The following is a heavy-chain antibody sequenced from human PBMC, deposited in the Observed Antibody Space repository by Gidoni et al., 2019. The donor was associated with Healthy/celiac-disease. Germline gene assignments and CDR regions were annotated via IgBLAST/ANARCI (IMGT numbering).Heavy chain of an antibody. CDR2: ISYAGSNK. CDR3: ARAYSSSWYRDYDWFDP. V-gene: IGHV3-30-3*01. D-gene: IGHD6-13*01. J-gene: IGHJ5*02. Sequence: QVQLVESGGGVVQPGRSLRLSCAASGFTFSSSSMHWVRQAPGQGLEWVAVISYAGSNKYYADSVKGRFTISRDNSKNTLYLQMNSLRAEDTAVYYCARAYSSSWYRDYDWFDPWGQGTLVTVSS. CDR1: GFTFSSSS.